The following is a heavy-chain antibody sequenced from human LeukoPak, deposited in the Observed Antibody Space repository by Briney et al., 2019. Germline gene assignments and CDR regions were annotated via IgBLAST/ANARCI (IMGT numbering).Heavy chain of an antibody. D-gene: IGHD6-13*01. Sequence: GGSLRLSCAASGFTFSSYAMSWVRQAPGKGLEWVSTINSGGNTYYADSMKGRFTISRDNSKNTLFLQMNSLRVEDTGVYYCSKDPPISAASPRYSDRWGQGTLVTVSS. CDR1: GFTFSSYA. CDR3: SKDPPISAASPRYSDR. V-gene: IGHV3-23*01. CDR2: INSGGNT. J-gene: IGHJ4*02.